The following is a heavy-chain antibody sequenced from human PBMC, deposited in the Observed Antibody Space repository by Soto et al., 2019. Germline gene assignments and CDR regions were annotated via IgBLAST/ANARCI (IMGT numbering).Heavy chain of an antibody. D-gene: IGHD2-8*01. CDR1: GYSFTDYH. CDR3: ARGDSADCSNGVCSFFYNHDMDV. J-gene: IGHJ6*02. V-gene: IGHV1-2*04. Sequence: GASVKVSCKASGYSFTDYHIHWVRQAPGQGLEWLGRINPKSGGTSTAQKFQGWVTMTTDTSISTASMELTRLTSDDTAIYYCARGDSADCSNGVCSFFYNHDMDVWGQGTTVTVSS. CDR2: INPKSGGT.